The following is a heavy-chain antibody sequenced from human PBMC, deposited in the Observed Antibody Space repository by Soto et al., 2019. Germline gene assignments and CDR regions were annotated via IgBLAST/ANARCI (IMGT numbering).Heavy chain of an antibody. CDR2: IYHSGST. CDR3: AGRSSLASVQVYFGEISNYNWFDP. J-gene: IGHJ5*02. D-gene: IGHD3-10*01. Sequence: SETLSLTCTVSNGSISSAIYYWGWIRQPPGKGLEWIGSIYHSGSTYYNPSLQGRVTISVDTSKNQFSLKLSSVTAADTAVYFCAGRSSLASVQVYFGEISNYNWFDPWGQGTPVTVSS. CDR1: NGSISSAIYY. V-gene: IGHV4-39*01.